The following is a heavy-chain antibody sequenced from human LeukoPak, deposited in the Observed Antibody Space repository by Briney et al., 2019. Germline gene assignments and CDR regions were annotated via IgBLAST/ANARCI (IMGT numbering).Heavy chain of an antibody. Sequence: GGSLRLSCAASGFTFDDYGMTWVRQAPGKGLEWVSGITWNGGSTGYADSVKGRFTISRDNAKNSLYLQMNSLSAEDTALYYCARTQSYYYDGSPIDYWGQGTLVTVSS. CDR1: GFTFDDYG. CDR2: ITWNGGST. J-gene: IGHJ4*02. D-gene: IGHD3-22*01. CDR3: ARTQSYYYDGSPIDY. V-gene: IGHV3-20*04.